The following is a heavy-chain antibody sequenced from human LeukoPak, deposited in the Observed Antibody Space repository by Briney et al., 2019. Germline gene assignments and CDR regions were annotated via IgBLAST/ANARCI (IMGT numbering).Heavy chain of an antibody. V-gene: IGHV4-34*01. J-gene: IGHJ4*02. CDR1: GGSFSGYY. CDR2: INHSGST. CDR3: ARSGYCSGGSCYPGYDY. Sequence: PSETLSLTRAVYGGSFSGYYWSWIRQPPGKGLEWIGEINHSGSTNYNPSLKNRVTISVDTSKNQFSLKLSSVTAADTAVYYCARSGYCSGGSCYPGYDYWGQGTLVTVSS. D-gene: IGHD2-15*01.